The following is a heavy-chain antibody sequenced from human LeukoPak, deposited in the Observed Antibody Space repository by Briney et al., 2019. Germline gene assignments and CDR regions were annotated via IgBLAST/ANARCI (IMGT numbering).Heavy chain of an antibody. CDR2: VNSNGGST. V-gene: IGHV3-64D*06. J-gene: IGHJ4*02. D-gene: IGHD1-14*01. Sequence: GGSLRLSCSASGFTFNKCTMHWVRKAPGKGLEYLSGVNSNGGSTNYADSVKGRFTISRDNSKNTLYLQMSRLRVEDTAIYYCVKENGRYPEPYYFDYWGQGTLVTVSS. CDR3: VKENGRYPEPYYFDY. CDR1: GFTFNKCT.